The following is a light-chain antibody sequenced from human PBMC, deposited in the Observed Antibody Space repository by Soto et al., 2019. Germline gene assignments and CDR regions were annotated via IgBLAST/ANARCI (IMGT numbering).Light chain of an antibody. CDR3: QQSYSTPPWT. Sequence: DIQMTQSPSSLSASVGDRVTITCRASQSISIYLNWYQQKPGKAPKLLIYAASTLQSGVPSRFSGSGSGTDFTLTINSLQPEDFASYYCQQSYSTPPWTFGQGTKVEI. CDR1: QSISIY. J-gene: IGKJ1*01. CDR2: AAS. V-gene: IGKV1-39*01.